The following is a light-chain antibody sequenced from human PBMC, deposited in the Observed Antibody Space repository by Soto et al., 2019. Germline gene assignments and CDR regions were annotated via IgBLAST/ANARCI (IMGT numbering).Light chain of an antibody. V-gene: IGLV2-14*03. Sequence: QSVLTQPASVSGSPGQSITISSTGTSSDVGAYNYVSWYQHHPGKAPKLMIYDVSNRPSGVSNRFSGSKSGNTASLTISGLQAEDEADYYCNSFTTSSTLVFGGGTKVTVL. CDR2: DVS. CDR1: SSDVGAYNY. J-gene: IGLJ2*01. CDR3: NSFTTSSTLV.